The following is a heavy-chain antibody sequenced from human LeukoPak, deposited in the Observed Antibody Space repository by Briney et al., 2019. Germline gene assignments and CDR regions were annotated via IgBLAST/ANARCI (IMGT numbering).Heavy chain of an antibody. CDR1: GFTVRDFW. J-gene: IGHJ4*02. D-gene: IGHD4-23*01. V-gene: IGHV3-7*04. Sequence: GGSLRLSCAASGFTVRDFWMGWFRQAPGEGMEWVAHIKEDGTAQYYVDSVMGRFTISKDDDTNSLSLHMNSLRVEDTAVYYCVRGGWELDYWGQGTLVTVSS. CDR2: IKEDGTAQ. CDR3: VRGGWELDY.